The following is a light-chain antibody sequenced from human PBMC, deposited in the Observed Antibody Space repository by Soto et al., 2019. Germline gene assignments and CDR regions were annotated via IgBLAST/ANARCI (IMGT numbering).Light chain of an antibody. CDR2: AAS. J-gene: IGKJ1*01. V-gene: IGKV1-39*01. CDR1: QSISSY. CDR3: QQYNSEWT. Sequence: DIQMTPSPSSLSASVGDRVTITCRASQSISSYLNWYQQKPGKAPKLLIYAASSLQSGVPSRFSGSGSGTDFTLTISSLQPEDFATYYCQQYNSEWTFGQGTKVDIK.